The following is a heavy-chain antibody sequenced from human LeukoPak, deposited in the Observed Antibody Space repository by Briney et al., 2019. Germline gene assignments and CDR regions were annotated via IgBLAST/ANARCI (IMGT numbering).Heavy chain of an antibody. V-gene: IGHV4-59*08. J-gene: IGHJ4*02. CDR1: GGXISSYY. D-gene: IGHD3-22*01. Sequence: SETLSLTCTVSGGXISSYYWSWIRQPPGKGLEWIGYIYYSESTNYNPSLKSRVTISVDTSKNQFSLKLSSVTAADTAVYYCARHGRVAGEYDSSGYPSPDLDYWGQGTLVTVSS. CDR2: IYYSEST. CDR3: ARHGRVAGEYDSSGYPSPDLDY.